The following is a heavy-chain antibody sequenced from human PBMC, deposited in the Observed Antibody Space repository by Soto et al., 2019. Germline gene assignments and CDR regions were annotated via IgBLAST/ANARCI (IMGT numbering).Heavy chain of an antibody. CDR3: ARDPPGYCSSTSCHLRGGMDV. CDR2: IIPIFGTA. Sequence: SVKVSCKASGGTFSSYAISWVRQAPGQGLEWMGGIIPIFGTANYAQKFQGRVTITADKSTSTAYMELSSLRSEDTAVYYCARDPPGYCSSTSCHLRGGMDVWGQGTTVTVSS. V-gene: IGHV1-69*06. D-gene: IGHD2-2*03. J-gene: IGHJ6*02. CDR1: GGTFSSYA.